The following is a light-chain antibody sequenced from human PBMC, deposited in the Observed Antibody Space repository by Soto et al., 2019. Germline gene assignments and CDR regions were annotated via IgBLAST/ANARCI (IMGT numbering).Light chain of an antibody. V-gene: IGLV2-8*01. CDR1: SSDVGGYNY. CDR2: EVS. J-gene: IGLJ2*01. CDR3: SSFGGSNTVV. Sequence: QSALTQPPSASGSPGQSVTISCTGSSSDVGGYNYVSWYQQHPGKAPKLMIYEVSKRPSGVPDRLSGSKSGNTASLTVSGLEAGYEAASYCSSFGGSNTVVFGGGTKLTV.